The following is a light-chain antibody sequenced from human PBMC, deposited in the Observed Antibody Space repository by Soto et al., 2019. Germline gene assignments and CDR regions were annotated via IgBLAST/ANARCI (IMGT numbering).Light chain of an antibody. V-gene: IGKV1-5*03. Sequence: DIQMTQSPSTLSGSVGDRVTITCRASQTISSWLAWYQQKPGKAPKLLMYKASSLNSGVPARFSGSGSGTEFTLTISSLQPDDFATYYCQHYNSYSEAFGQGTKVELK. CDR2: KAS. CDR3: QHYNSYSEA. J-gene: IGKJ1*01. CDR1: QTISSW.